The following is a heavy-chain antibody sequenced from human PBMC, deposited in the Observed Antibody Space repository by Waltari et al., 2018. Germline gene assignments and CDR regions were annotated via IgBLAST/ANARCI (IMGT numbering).Heavy chain of an antibody. CDR1: GFTFSSRW. V-gene: IGHV3-74*01. J-gene: IGHJ4*02. CDR3: VRDDSYGFDY. D-gene: IGHD5-18*01. CDR2: VNSDESST. Sequence: EVQLVESGGGLVQPGGSLRLSCAASGFTFSSRWMHWVRQAPGKGLVWVYHVNSDESSTSYADSVKGRFTISRDNAKNTVYLQMSSLRAEDTAVYYCVRDDSYGFDYWGQGTLVTVSS.